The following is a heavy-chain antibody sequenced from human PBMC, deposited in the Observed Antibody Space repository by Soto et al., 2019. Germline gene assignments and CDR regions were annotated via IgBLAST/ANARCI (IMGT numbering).Heavy chain of an antibody. V-gene: IGHV5-51*01. J-gene: IGHJ3*02. D-gene: IGHD1-26*01. CDR3: ARRGAAPHNAFDI. CDR1: GYSFTNYC. CDR2: IYPGDSDT. Sequence: GESLKISCNGSGYSFTNYCIGWVRQMPGKGLEWMWIIYPGDSDTRYSPSFHGQVTISADKSITTAYLHWSSLKASDSAMYYCARRGAAPHNAFDIWGQGTMVTVSS.